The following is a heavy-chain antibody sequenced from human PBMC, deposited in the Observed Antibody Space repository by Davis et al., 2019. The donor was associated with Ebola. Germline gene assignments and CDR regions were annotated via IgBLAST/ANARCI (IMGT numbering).Heavy chain of an antibody. CDR2: IKQDGGEK. Sequence: GESLKISCAASGFTLRSNYMSWVRQAPGKGLEWVAIIKQDGGEKYYVDSVKGRFTISRDNAKNSLFLQMNSLRAEDTALYYCAKGGYCSGGSCYAYYYYGMDVWGKGTTVTVSS. V-gene: IGHV3-7*03. J-gene: IGHJ6*04. CDR3: AKGGYCSGGSCYAYYYYGMDV. D-gene: IGHD2-15*01. CDR1: GFTLRSNY.